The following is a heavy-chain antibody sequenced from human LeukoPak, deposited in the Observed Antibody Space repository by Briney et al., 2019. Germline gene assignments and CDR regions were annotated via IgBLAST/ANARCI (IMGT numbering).Heavy chain of an antibody. CDR1: GGSISSYY. J-gene: IGHJ2*01. D-gene: IGHD2-21*02. V-gene: IGHV4-4*07. CDR2: IYTSGST. CDR3: AGGSACGGDCYPYWYFDL. Sequence: PSETLSLTCTVSGGSISSYYWSWIRQPAGKGLEWIGRIYTSGSTNYNPSLKSRVTISVDTSKNQFSLKLSSVTAADTAVYYCAGGSACGGDCYPYWYFDLWGRGTLVTVSS.